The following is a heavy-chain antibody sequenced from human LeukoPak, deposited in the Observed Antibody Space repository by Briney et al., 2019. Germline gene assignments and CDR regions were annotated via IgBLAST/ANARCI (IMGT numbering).Heavy chain of an antibody. J-gene: IGHJ4*02. CDR1: GFTFSSYS. Sequence: PGGSLRLSCAASGFTFSSYSMNWVRQAPGKGLEWVAGIWYDGSKKYYADSVKGRFTISRDNSKNTLYLQMNSLRAEDTAVYYCARAVGIADYYDSGIEPPSDYWGQGTLVTVSS. CDR2: IWYDGSKK. CDR3: ARAVGIADYYDSGIEPPSDY. V-gene: IGHV3-33*08. D-gene: IGHD3-10*01.